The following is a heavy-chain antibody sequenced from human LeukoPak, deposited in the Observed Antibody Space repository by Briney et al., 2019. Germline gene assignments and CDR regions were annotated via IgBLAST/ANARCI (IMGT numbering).Heavy chain of an antibody. CDR2: IYRTGST. Sequence: SETLSLTCTVSGGSISSYYWSWIRQPPGKGLEWIANIYRTGSTNYNPSLSSRVTISIDTAKNQFSLKLTSVTAADTAVYYCARRGRNSSGWQDYLWGQGTLVTVSS. D-gene: IGHD6-25*01. J-gene: IGHJ4*02. CDR1: GGSISSYY. CDR3: ARRGRNSSGWQDYL. V-gene: IGHV4-59*01.